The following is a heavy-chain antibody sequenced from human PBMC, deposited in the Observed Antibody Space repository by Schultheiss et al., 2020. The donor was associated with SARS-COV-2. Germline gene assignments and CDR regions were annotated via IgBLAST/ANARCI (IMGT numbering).Heavy chain of an antibody. V-gene: IGHV2-5*01. J-gene: IGHJ6*02. D-gene: IGHD3-9*01. CDR2: IYSNDDK. CDR1: GFSLTTSGVG. Sequence: SGPTLVKPTQTLTLTCSFSGFSLTTSGVGVGWIRQPPGKALEWLALIYSNDDKRYSPSLNSRLTITKDTSKNQVVLTMTNMDPVDTATYYCARSQYYDILTGYYKAYYYYGMDVWGQGTTVTVSS. CDR3: ARSQYYDILTGYYKAYYYYGMDV.